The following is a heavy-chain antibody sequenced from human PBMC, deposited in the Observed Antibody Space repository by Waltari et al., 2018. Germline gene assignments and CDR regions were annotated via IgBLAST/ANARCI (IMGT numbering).Heavy chain of an antibody. Sequence: EVQLVESGGGLVQPGRSLRLSCAASGFTFDDYAMHWVRQAPGKGLEWVSGISWNSGSIGYADSVKGRFTISRDNAKNSLYLQMNSLRAEDTALYYCAKDMSDGANYYYYYMDVWGKGTTVTVSS. CDR1: GFTFDDYA. D-gene: IGHD4-17*01. CDR2: ISWNSGSI. CDR3: AKDMSDGANYYYYYMDV. J-gene: IGHJ6*03. V-gene: IGHV3-9*01.